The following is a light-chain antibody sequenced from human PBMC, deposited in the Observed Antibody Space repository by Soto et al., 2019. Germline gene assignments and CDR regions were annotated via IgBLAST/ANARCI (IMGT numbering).Light chain of an antibody. J-gene: IGKJ2*01. CDR1: QSVGSSH. Sequence: DIVLPQSPVTLSLSPGERATLSCRASQSVGSSHLAWYQQKPGQAPRLVIYGASSRATGIPDRFSGSGSGTDFTLTISRLEPEDFVVYYCQQYDSSPLYTFGQGTKLEIK. CDR2: GAS. V-gene: IGKV3-20*01. CDR3: QQYDSSPLYT.